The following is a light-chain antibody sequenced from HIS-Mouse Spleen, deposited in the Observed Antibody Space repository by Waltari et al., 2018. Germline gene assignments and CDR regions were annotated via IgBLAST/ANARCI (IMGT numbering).Light chain of an antibody. CDR3: YSTDSSGNHRV. V-gene: IGLV3-10*01. CDR1: ALQKKY. CDR2: EDS. Sequence: SYELTQPPSVSVSPGQTARLTCSGAALQKKYAYWSQQKSGQAPVLVIYEDSKRPSGIPERFSGSSSGTMATLTISGAQVEDEADYYCYSTDSSGNHRVFGGGTKLTVL. J-gene: IGLJ2*01.